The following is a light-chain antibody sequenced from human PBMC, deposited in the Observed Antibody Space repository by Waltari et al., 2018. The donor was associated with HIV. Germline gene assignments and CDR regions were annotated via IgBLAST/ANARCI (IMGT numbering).Light chain of an antibody. CDR2: EVS. CDR1: RSNL. J-gene: IGLJ2*01. Sequence: QSALTQPATVSGFPGQASTISRTGTRSNLVSWYQQHPGKAPKLIIYEVSKRPSGVSVRFAASKSGNTASLTISGLQAEDEADYHCCSYVGVVNSFVLFGGWTKLTVL. V-gene: IGLV2-23*02. CDR3: CSYVGVVNSFVL.